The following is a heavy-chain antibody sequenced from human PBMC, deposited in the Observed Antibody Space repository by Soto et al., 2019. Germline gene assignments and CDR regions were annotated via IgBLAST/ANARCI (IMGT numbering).Heavy chain of an antibody. CDR1: GGTFSSYA. V-gene: IGHV1-69*01. CDR2: IIPIFGTA. J-gene: IGHJ4*02. D-gene: IGHD3-22*01. Sequence: QVQLVQSGAEVKKPGSSVKVSCKASGGTFSSYAISWVRQAPGQGLEWMGGIIPIFGTANYAQKFQGRVTITADESTSTAYMELSSLRYEDTAVYYCARDLNYYDSSGYYRGDYWGQGTLVTVSS. CDR3: ARDLNYYDSSGYYRGDY.